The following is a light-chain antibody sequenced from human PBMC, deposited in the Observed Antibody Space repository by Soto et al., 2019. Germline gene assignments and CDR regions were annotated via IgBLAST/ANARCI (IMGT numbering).Light chain of an antibody. CDR1: QSVSSN. J-gene: IGKJ4*01. V-gene: IGKV3-15*01. Sequence: EIVMTQSPATLSVSPGERVTLSCRASQSVSSNLAWYQQKPGQAPRLLIHGASTRATGIPARFRGRGSGTEFTLTISSLQSEDAAVYYCQQYNNWPPTFGGGTKVEIK. CDR2: GAS. CDR3: QQYNNWPPT.